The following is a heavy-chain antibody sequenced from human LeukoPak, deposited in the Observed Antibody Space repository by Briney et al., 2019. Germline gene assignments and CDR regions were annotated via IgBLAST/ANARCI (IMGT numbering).Heavy chain of an antibody. D-gene: IGHD2-2*01. CDR2: IKSDGSST. CDR3: AKDRGYCSTTSCYFDY. CDR1: GFTFSSCW. V-gene: IGHV3-74*01. Sequence: GGSLRLSCAVSGFTFSSCWMHWVRQVPGKGLVWVSRIKSDGSSTIYADSVKGRFTISTDNAKNTLYLQMNSLRAEDTAVYYCAKDRGYCSTTSCYFDYWGQGALVTVSS. J-gene: IGHJ4*02.